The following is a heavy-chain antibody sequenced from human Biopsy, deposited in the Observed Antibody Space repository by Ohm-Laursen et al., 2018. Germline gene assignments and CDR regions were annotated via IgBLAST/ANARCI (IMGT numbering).Heavy chain of an antibody. J-gene: IGHJ4*02. Sequence: SETLSLTCTVSGGPIDSYYWSWIRQPPGKALEWIGYIYFTGRTSYNPSLKSRVTMPVNTSKKQFSLKLSSVTAADTAVYYCARLGSGDYFPTFFDFWGQGALVTVSS. CDR3: ARLGSGDYFPTFFDF. CDR2: IYFTGRT. D-gene: IGHD5-12*01. V-gene: IGHV4-59*12. CDR1: GGPIDSYY.